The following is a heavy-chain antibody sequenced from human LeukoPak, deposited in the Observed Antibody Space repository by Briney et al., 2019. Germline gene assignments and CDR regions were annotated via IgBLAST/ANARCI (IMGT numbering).Heavy chain of an antibody. CDR1: GGSISSSSYY. Sequence: SETLSLTCTVSGGSISSSSYYWGWIRQPPGKGLEWIGSIYYSGSTYYNPSLKSRVTISVDTSKNQFSLKLSSVTAADTAVYYCARRGYYLYHFDYWGQGTLVTVSS. CDR2: IYYSGST. V-gene: IGHV4-39*01. J-gene: IGHJ4*02. CDR3: ARRGYYLYHFDY. D-gene: IGHD3-22*01.